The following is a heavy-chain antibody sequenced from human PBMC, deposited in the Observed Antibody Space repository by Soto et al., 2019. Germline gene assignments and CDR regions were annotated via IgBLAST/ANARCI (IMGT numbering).Heavy chain of an antibody. CDR3: AKELTIRVAIAAAGINVDY. J-gene: IGHJ4*02. CDR2: ISGSGGST. V-gene: IGHV3-23*01. Sequence: EVQLLESGGGLVQPGGSLRLSCAASGFTFSNYAMSWVRQAPGKGLEWVSAISGSGGSTYYADSVKGRFTISRDNSKNTLYLQMNSLRAEDTAVYYCAKELTIRVAIAAAGINVDYWGQGTLVTVSS. D-gene: IGHD6-13*01. CDR1: GFTFSNYA.